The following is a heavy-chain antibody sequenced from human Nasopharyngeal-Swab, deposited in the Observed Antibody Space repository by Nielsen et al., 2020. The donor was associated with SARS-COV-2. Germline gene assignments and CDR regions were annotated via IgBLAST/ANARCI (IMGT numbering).Heavy chain of an antibody. Sequence: WIRQRPGKGLEWIGEINHKRGTNYNPSLESRVTVSLDTSKSQLSVRLISVTAADTAVYYCARAHYDYIWGSYRSAFQDDAFDIWGQGTMVTVSS. J-gene: IGHJ3*02. CDR3: ARAHYDYIWGSYRSAFQDDAFDI. CDR2: INHKRGT. V-gene: IGHV4-34*01. D-gene: IGHD3-16*02.